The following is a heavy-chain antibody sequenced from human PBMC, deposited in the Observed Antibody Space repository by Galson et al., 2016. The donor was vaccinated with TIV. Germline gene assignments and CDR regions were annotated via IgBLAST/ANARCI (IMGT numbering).Heavy chain of an antibody. CDR2: ISDGGKT. D-gene: IGHD1-26*01. CDR1: GLSVSINY. CDR3: ARDRVVGATYYFYYYGMDV. V-gene: IGHV3-66*02. Sequence: SLRLSCAASGLSVSINYMTWVRQAPGKGLEWVSLISDGGKTYYSDSVKGRFTISRDNSKNTLYLQMNRLRVEDTAVYYCARDRVVGATYYFYYYGMDVWGHGTAVTVSS. J-gene: IGHJ6*02.